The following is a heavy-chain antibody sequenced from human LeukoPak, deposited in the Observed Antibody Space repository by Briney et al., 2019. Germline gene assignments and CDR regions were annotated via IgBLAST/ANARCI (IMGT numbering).Heavy chain of an antibody. J-gene: IGHJ4*02. D-gene: IGHD7-27*01. CDR3: AKDGGLWVSAHWGDS. V-gene: IGHV3-23*01. CDR1: GLTFSSYT. CDR2: ITTSDGNT. Sequence: GGSLRLSCAASGLTFSSYTMSWVRQAPGKGLEWVSPITTSDGNTYYADSVKGRFTVSRDNSKNTLFLQMNSLRAEDTAVYYCAKDGGLWVSAHWGDSWGRGTLVTVSS.